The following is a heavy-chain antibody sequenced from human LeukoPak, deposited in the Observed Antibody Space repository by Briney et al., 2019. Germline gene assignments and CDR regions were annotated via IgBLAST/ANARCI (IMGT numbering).Heavy chain of an antibody. CDR3: ARYVVYGSGKYYFDY. V-gene: IGHV4-39*01. D-gene: IGHD3-10*01. J-gene: IGHJ4*02. CDR2: INYSGST. CDR1: GASVSSTTYY. Sequence: PSETLSLTCTVSGASVSSTTYYWSWIRQPPGKGLEWIASINYSGSTYYNPSLKSRVTISVDTSENQFSLKLSSVTAADTAVYYCARYVVYGSGKYYFDYWGQGTLVTVSS.